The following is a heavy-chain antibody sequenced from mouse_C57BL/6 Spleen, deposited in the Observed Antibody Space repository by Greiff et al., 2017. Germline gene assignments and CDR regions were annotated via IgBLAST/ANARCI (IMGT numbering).Heavy chain of an antibody. CDR1: GYTFTSYW. J-gene: IGHJ4*01. CDR2: IYPGSGST. Sequence: VQLQQSGAELVKPGASVKMSCKASGYTFTSYWITWVKQRPGQGLEWIGDIYPGSGSTNYNEKFKSKATLTVDTSSSTAYMQLSSLTSEDSAVYYCARPDYYGSSYDYYAMDYWGQGTSVTVSS. CDR3: ARPDYYGSSYDYYAMDY. V-gene: IGHV1-55*01. D-gene: IGHD1-1*01.